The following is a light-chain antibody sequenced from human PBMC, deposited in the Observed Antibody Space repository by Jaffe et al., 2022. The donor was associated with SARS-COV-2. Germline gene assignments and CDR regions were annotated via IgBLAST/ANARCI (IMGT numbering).Light chain of an antibody. CDR1: SSNIGSNT. CDR3: AVWDDSLYGWV. Sequence: QSVVTQPPSASGTPGQRVSFACSGSSSNIGSNTVNWYQLLPGTAPKLLIYSSNQRPSGVPDRFSGSKSGTSASLAISGLQSEDEADYYCAVWDDSLYGWVFGGGTKLTVL. V-gene: IGLV1-44*01. CDR2: SSN. J-gene: IGLJ3*02.